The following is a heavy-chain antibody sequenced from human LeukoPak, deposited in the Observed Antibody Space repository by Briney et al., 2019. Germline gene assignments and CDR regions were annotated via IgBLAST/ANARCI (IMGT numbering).Heavy chain of an antibody. CDR2: IYHSGST. J-gene: IGHJ4*02. V-gene: IGHV4-30-2*01. CDR1: GGSISSGGYS. CDR3: ARGRGFVVVVPAATYYFDY. Sequence: PSQTLSLTCAVSGGSISSGGYSWSWIRRPPGKGLEWIGYIYHSGSTYYNPSLKSRVTISVDRSKNQFSLKLSSVTAADTAVYYCARGRGFVVVVPAATYYFDYWGQGTLVTVSS. D-gene: IGHD2-2*01.